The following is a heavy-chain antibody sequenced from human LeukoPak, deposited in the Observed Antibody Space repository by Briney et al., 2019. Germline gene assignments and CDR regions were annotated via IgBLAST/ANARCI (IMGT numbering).Heavy chain of an antibody. CDR1: GFTFSSYG. CDR3: AREGDIGGWAFDM. Sequence: GGSLRLSCAASGFTFSSYGMHWVRQAPGKGLEWVAFIRYDGSNKYYADSVKGRFTISRDNSKNTLYLQMNSLRAEDTAVYYCAREGDIGGWAFDMWGQGTMVTVSS. CDR2: IRYDGSNK. V-gene: IGHV3-30*02. J-gene: IGHJ3*02. D-gene: IGHD2-15*01.